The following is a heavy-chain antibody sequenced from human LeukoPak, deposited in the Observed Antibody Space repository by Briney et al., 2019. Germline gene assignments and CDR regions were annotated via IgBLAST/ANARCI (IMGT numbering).Heavy chain of an antibody. Sequence: GGSLRLSCAASGFTFSSYSMTWVRQAPGRGLEWVSSITRTGNYIYYADSVKGRFTISRDNARNSLYLQMNSLRAEDTAVYYCAELGITMIGGVWGKGTTVTISS. CDR1: GFTFSSYS. V-gene: IGHV3-21*01. J-gene: IGHJ6*04. CDR3: AELGITMIGGV. D-gene: IGHD3-10*02. CDR2: ITRTGNYI.